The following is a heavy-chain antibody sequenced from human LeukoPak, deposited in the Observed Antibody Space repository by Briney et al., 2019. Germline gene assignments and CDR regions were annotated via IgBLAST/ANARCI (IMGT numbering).Heavy chain of an antibody. CDR3: ARHLTYYYDSSGYYFDY. CDR2: IYYSGST. D-gene: IGHD3-22*01. J-gene: IGHJ4*02. Sequence: SETLSLTCTVSGGSISSSSYHWGWIRQPPGKGLEWIGSIYYSGSTYYNPSLKSRVTISVDTSKNQFSLKLSSVTAADTAVYYCARHLTYYYDSSGYYFDYWGQGTLVTVSS. V-gene: IGHV4-39*01. CDR1: GGSISSSSYH.